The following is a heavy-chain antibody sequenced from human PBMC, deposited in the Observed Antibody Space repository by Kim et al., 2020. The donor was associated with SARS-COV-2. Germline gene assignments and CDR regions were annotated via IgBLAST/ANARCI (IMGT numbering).Heavy chain of an antibody. Sequence: GGSLRLSCAASGFTFSTYWMSWVRQAPGKGLEWVANITQDGSKKYFADSVNGRFTISRDSAKNSLYLQLTSLRAEDTAVYYCARHPPACVHWGQET. CDR1: GFTFSTYW. CDR3: ARHPPACVH. J-gene: IGHJ4*02. V-gene: IGHV3-7*01. CDR2: ITQDGSKK.